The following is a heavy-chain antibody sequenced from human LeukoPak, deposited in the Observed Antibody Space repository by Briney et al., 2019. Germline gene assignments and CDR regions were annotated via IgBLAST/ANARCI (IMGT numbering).Heavy chain of an antibody. J-gene: IGHJ6*02. D-gene: IGHD2-15*01. V-gene: IGHV3-23*01. CDR3: ARVMLREYCSGGSCYRYYYYGMDV. Sequence: PGGSLRLSCAASGFTFSSYAMSWVRQAPGKGLEWVSAISGSGGSTYYADSVKGRFTISRDNSKNTLYLQMNSLRAGDTAVYYCARVMLREYCSGGSCYRYYYYGMDVWGQGTTVTVSS. CDR1: GFTFSSYA. CDR2: ISGSGGST.